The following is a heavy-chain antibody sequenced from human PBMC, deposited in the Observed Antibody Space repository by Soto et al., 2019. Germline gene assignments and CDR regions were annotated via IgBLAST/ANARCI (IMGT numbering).Heavy chain of an antibody. CDR1: GFTFSSYG. D-gene: IGHD5-18*01. CDR2: ISYDGSNK. V-gene: IGHV3-30*18. CDR3: AKVPGIQPWSYFDY. Sequence: GGSLRLSCAASGFTFSSYGMHWVRQAPGKGLEWVAVISYDGSNKYYADSVKGRFTISRDNSKNTLYLQMNSLRAEDTAVYYCAKVPGIQPWSYFDYWGQGTLVTVSS. J-gene: IGHJ4*02.